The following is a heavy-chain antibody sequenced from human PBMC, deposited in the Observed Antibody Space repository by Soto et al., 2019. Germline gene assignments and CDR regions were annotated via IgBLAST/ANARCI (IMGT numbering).Heavy chain of an antibody. CDR2: ISGSGGST. J-gene: IGHJ6*02. CDR1: GFSFSRLW. V-gene: IGHV3-23*01. D-gene: IGHD3-3*01. Sequence: SLRLSCAASGFSFSRLWMSWVRQSPGKGLEWGSAISGSGGSTYYADSVKGRFTISRDNSKNTLYLQMNSLRAEDTAVYYCAKSRTYYDFWSGPMPYGMDVWGQGTTVTVSS. CDR3: AKSRTYYDFWSGPMPYGMDV.